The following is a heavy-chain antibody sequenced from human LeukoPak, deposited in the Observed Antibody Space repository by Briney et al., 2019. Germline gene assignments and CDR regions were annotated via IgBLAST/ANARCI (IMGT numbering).Heavy chain of an antibody. V-gene: IGHV3-23*01. Sequence: PGGSLRLSCAASGFTVSSNYMSWVRQAPGKGLEWVSAMSGSGDNTYYADSVKGRFTISRDNSKSTLFLQMNSLRAEDTAVYYCAKGGISLVRGSFDYWGQGTLVTVSS. CDR3: AKGGISLVRGSFDY. D-gene: IGHD3-10*01. J-gene: IGHJ4*02. CDR2: MSGSGDNT. CDR1: GFTVSSNY.